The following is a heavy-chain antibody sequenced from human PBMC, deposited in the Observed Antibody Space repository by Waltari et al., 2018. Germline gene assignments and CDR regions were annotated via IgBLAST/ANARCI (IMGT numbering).Heavy chain of an antibody. CDR2: IYYSGST. D-gene: IGHD6-13*01. J-gene: IGHJ4*02. CDR1: GGSISSSSYY. V-gene: IGHV4-39*01. Sequence: QLQLQESGPGLVKPSETLSLTCTVSGGSISSSSYYWGWIRQPPGKGLAWIGSIYYSGSTYYNPSLKGRCTISVDTSKNQFSLKLSSVTAADTAVYYCARPGDSGVDYWGQGTLVTVSS. CDR3: ARPGDSGVDY.